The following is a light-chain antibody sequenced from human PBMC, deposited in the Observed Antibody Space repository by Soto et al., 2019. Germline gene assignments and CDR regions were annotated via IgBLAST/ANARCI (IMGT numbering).Light chain of an antibody. CDR2: DTA. CDR3: LLYMGGYV. J-gene: IGLJ1*01. V-gene: IGLV7-46*01. CDR1: TGPVATGHY. Sequence: QAVVTQEPSFTVSPGGTVTLTCGSSTGPVATGHYAYWVHQKPGQAPRPLISDTANKFSWTPYRLSGSLLGGKAALTLSGAQPGDEAEYYCLLYMGGYVFGPGTKVTVL.